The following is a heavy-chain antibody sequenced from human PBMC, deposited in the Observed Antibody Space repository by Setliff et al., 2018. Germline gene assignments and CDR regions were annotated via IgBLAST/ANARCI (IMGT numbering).Heavy chain of an antibody. J-gene: IGHJ3*02. CDR1: DYTFTDYG. CDR2: ISAYNGRT. V-gene: IGHV1-18*01. D-gene: IGHD1-26*01. CDR3: ARASGGNSVEDGFDI. Sequence: EASVKVSCKASDYTFTDYGIYWVRQAPGQGLEWMGWISAYNGRTNYAEKFHARVTMTTDTATSTAYMELRSLKSDDTAVYYCARASGGNSVEDGFDIWGQGTMVTVSS.